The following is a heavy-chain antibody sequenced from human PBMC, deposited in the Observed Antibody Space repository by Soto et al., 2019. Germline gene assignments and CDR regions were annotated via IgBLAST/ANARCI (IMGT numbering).Heavy chain of an antibody. V-gene: IGHV1-69*12. J-gene: IGHJ4*02. CDR2: IIPIFGRA. CDR1: GGTFNNFA. Sequence: QVQLVQSGAEVKEPGSSVKVSCKASGGTFNNFAISWVRQAPGQGLEWMGGIIPIFGRANYAQKFLDRVTLVANELTTTASIERTRLRSEEPAIYYWSRDAYYYDGLTGVYYLEYWGQGSLVTVSS. CDR3: SRDAYYYDGLTGVYYLEY. D-gene: IGHD3-22*01.